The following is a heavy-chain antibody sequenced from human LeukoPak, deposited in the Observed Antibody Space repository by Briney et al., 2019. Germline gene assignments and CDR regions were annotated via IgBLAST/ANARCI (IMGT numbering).Heavy chain of an antibody. CDR3: ARRLRMWFGELVYFDY. D-gene: IGHD3-10*01. V-gene: IGHV4-39*01. J-gene: IGHJ4*02. CDR2: IYYSGST. CDR1: GGSISSSSYY. Sequence: SETLSLTCTVPGGSISSSSYYWGWIRQPPGKGLEWIGSIYYSGSTYYNPSLKSRVTISVDTSKNQFSLKLSSVTAADTAVYYCARRLRMWFGELVYFDYWGQGTPVTVSS.